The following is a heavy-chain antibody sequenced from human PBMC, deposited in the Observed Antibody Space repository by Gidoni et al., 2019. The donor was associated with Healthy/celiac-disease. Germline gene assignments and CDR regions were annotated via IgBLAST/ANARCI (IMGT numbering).Heavy chain of an antibody. CDR2: ISYDGSNK. CDR1: GFTSSSYA. V-gene: IGHV3-30-3*01. CDR3: ARDSAYYYDSSGYYYDFDY. J-gene: IGHJ4*02. Sequence: QVQLVESGGGVVQPGRSLRLSCPPPGFTSSSYAMHWVRQAPGKGLEWVAVISYDGSNKYYADSVKGRFTISRDNSKNTLYLQMNSLRAEDTAVYYCARDSAYYYDSSGYYYDFDYWGQGTLVTVSS. D-gene: IGHD3-22*01.